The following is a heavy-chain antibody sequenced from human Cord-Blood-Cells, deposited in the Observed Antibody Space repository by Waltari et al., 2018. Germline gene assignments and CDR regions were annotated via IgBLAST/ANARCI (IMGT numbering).Heavy chain of an antibody. D-gene: IGHD6-13*01. J-gene: IGHJ5*02. CDR3: ARPSGAAGNWFDP. V-gene: IGHV4-34*01. Sequence: QVQLQQWGAGLLKPSETLSLTCAVYGGSFSGYYWSWIRQPPGKGLEWIGEINHSGSTNYNPSLKSRVTISVDTSKNQFSLKLSSVTAADTAVYYCARPSGAAGNWFDPWGQGTLVTASS. CDR1: GGSFSGYY. CDR2: INHSGST.